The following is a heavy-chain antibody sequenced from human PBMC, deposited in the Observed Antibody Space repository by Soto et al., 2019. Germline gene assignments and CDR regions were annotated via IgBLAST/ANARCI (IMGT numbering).Heavy chain of an antibody. D-gene: IGHD3-3*01. CDR3: VRWSYLDY. J-gene: IGHJ4*02. V-gene: IGHV3-23*01. CDR2: ISGSDGKT. Sequence: LRLSCAASGFSFISYAMSWVRQAPGKGLEWVSTISGSDGKTFYADSVKGRFSISRDTSKNMLYLQMNNLRGDDTAVYYCVRWSYLDYWGLGTRDTVSS. CDR1: GFSFISYA.